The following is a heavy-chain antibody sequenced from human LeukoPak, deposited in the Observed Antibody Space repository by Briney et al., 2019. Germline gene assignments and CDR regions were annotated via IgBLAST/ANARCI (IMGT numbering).Heavy chain of an antibody. CDR3: ARDRGSGSYHNAAYNWFDP. Sequence: GGSLRLSCAASGFTFSTYSMNWVRQAPGKGLEWVSYISSSSSTIYYADSVKGRFTISRDNAKNSLYLQMNSLRAEDAAVYYCARDRGSGSYHNAAYNWFDPWGQGTLVTVSS. CDR1: GFTFSTYS. CDR2: ISSSSSTI. J-gene: IGHJ5*02. D-gene: IGHD3-10*01. V-gene: IGHV3-48*04.